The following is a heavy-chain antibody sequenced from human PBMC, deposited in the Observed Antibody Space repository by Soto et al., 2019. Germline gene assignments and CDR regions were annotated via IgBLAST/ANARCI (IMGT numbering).Heavy chain of an antibody. CDR1: GFTVSSSA. CDR2: FSAGGSR. Sequence: EVQLLESGGGLVQPGGSLRLSCAASGFTVSSSAMIWVRQAPGKGLEWVATFSAGGSRYYADSVKGRFTISRNSSQNTIYLQMNGLRAEDTAHYYCAKDRGSGGIVAGTPDYWGQGTLVTVSS. J-gene: IGHJ4*02. CDR3: AKDRGSGGIVAGTPDY. D-gene: IGHD6-19*01. V-gene: IGHV3-23*01.